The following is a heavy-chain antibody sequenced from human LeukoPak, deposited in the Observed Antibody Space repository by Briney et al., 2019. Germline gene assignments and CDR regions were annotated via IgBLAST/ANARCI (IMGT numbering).Heavy chain of an antibody. CDR1: GFTFTSYG. CDR2: ISYDGSNK. CDR3: AKGGFYSSGWFAVEDY. Sequence: PGGSLRLSCAASGFTFTSYGMHWVRQAPGKGLEWVAVISYDGSNKYYADSVKGRFTISRDNSKNTLYLQMNSLRAEDTAVYYCAKGGFYSSGWFAVEDYWGQGTLVTVSS. J-gene: IGHJ4*02. V-gene: IGHV3-30*19. D-gene: IGHD6-19*01.